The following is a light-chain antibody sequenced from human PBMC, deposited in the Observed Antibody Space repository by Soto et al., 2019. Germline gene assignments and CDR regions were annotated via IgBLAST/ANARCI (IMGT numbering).Light chain of an antibody. CDR3: AAWDDSLKVVV. V-gene: IGLV1-44*01. CDR1: RPNIGSNT. Sequence: QSVLTQPPSASGTPRQRVTMSCSGSRPNIGSNTGNWYQQLPGTAPKVLIYSNDQRPSGVPDRFSGSKSGTSASLAISGLQSEDEADYYCAAWDDSLKVVVFGGGTKLTVL. CDR2: SND. J-gene: IGLJ2*01.